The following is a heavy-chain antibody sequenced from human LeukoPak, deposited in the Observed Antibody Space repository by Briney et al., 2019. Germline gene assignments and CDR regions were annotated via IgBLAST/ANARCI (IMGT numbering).Heavy chain of an antibody. D-gene: IGHD3-22*01. CDR2: ISAYNGNT. CDR3: ARALNPPTYYYDSSGYSDLYFQH. CDR1: GYTFTGYY. J-gene: IGHJ1*01. Sequence: ASVKVSCKASGYTFTGYYMHWVRQAPGQGLEWMGWISAYNGNTNYAQKLQGRVTMTTDTSTSTAYMELRSLRSDDTAVYYCARALNPPTYYYDSSGYSDLYFQHWGQGTLVTVSS. V-gene: IGHV1-18*04.